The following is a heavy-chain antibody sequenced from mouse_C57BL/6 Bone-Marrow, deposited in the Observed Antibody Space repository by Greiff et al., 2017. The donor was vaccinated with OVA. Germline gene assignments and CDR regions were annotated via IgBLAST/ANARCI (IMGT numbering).Heavy chain of an antibody. CDR1: GFTFSSYT. J-gene: IGHJ3*01. D-gene: IGHD1-1*02. V-gene: IGHV5-9*01. CDR3: AGRPGGRPAWFAY. Sequence: EVQLVESGGGLVKPGGSLKLSCAASGFTFSSYTMSWVRQTPEKRLEWVANISGGGGNTYYPDSVKGRFTIANYNAKNTLYLQVSSLTSEATAFYSCAGRPGGRPAWFAYWGQGTMVTVSS. CDR2: ISGGGGNT.